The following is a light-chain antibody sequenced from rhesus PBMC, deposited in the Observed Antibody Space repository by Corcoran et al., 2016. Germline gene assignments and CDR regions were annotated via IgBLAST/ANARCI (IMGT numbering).Light chain of an antibody. CDR2: KAS. CDR3: QHGYGTPYS. CDR1: ENVKNY. Sequence: DIQMTQSPSSLSASVGDRVTITCRASENVKNYLNWYQQQPGKAPKLRIYKASTLQSGVPSRFSGSGSGTDYTFTISSLQPEDVATYYCQHGYGTPYSFGQGTKVEIK. V-gene: IGKV1-74*01. J-gene: IGKJ2*01.